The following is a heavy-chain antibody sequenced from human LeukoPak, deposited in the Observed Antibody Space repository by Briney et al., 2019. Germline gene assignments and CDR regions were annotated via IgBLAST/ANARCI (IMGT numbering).Heavy chain of an antibody. J-gene: IGHJ4*02. CDR2: ISYDGSNK. Sequence: PGGSMRLSCAASGFTFSSYAMHWVRQAPGKGLEWVAVISYDGSNKYYADSVKGRFTISRDNSKNTLYLQMNSLRAEDTAVYYCARGSGGSEYQIDYWGQGTLVTVSS. V-gene: IGHV3-30-3*01. CDR3: ARGSGGSEYQIDY. D-gene: IGHD3-10*01. CDR1: GFTFSSYA.